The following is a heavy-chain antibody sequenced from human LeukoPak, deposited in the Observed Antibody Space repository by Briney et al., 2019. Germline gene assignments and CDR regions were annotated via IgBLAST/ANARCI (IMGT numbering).Heavy chain of an antibody. CDR2: IYCSGST. J-gene: IGHJ4*02. V-gene: IGHV4-59*11. Sequence: SETLSLTCTVSGDSISSQYWSWIRQPPGKGLEWIGYIYCSGSTNYNPSLKSRLTISVDTSKNQFSLKLSSATAADTAVYYCAREGYYDSSGYYYRSFDFWGQGTLVTVSS. CDR3: AREGYYDSSGYYYRSFDF. CDR1: GDSISSQY. D-gene: IGHD3-22*01.